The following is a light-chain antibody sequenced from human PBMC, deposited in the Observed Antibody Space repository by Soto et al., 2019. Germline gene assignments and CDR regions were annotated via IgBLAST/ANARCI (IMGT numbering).Light chain of an antibody. CDR3: QQYGTSPWT. J-gene: IGKJ1*01. CDR2: GAS. V-gene: IGKV3-20*01. Sequence: EVVLTQSPATLSVSPGDRATLSCRASQSVSRNLAWYQQKPGQAPRLLIYGASTRATGVPARFSGSGSATEFTLSISRLEPGDFAVYYCQQYGTSPWTFGQGTKVEIK. CDR1: QSVSRN.